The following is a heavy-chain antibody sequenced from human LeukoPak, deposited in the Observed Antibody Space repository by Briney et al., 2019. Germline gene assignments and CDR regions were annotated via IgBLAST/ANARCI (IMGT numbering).Heavy chain of an antibody. CDR2: IIPIFGTA. J-gene: IGHJ3*02. D-gene: IGHD3-22*01. Sequence: ASVKVSCKASGGTFSSYAISWVRQAPGQGLEWMGGIIPIFGTANYAQKFQGRVTITADESTSTAYMELSSLRSEDTAVYYCARDMPYYDSSGYYYQHAFDIWGQETMVTVSS. CDR1: GGTFSSYA. V-gene: IGHV1-69*01. CDR3: ARDMPYYDSSGYYYQHAFDI.